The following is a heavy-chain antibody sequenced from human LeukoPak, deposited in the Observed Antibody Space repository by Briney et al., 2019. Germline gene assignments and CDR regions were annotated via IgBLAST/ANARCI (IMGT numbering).Heavy chain of an antibody. J-gene: IGHJ6*03. V-gene: IGHV3-23*01. D-gene: IGHD5-24*01. CDR1: GITLSNYG. CDR3: ASGSLGDGYGVGDYYQYMDV. CDR2: ISDSGGST. Sequence: GGSLRLSCAVSGITLSNYGMSWVRQAPGKGLEWVAGISDSGGSTNYADSVKGRFTISRDNPKNTLYLQMNSLRAEDTAVYYCASGSLGDGYGVGDYYQYMDVWGKGTTVTVSS.